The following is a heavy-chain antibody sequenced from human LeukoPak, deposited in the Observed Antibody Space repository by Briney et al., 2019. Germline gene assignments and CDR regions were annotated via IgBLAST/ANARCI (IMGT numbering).Heavy chain of an antibody. V-gene: IGHV3-21*01. CDR1: GFTFSSYS. CDR2: ISSSSSYI. D-gene: IGHD2-2*01. J-gene: IGHJ4*02. CDR3: AAYCSSTSCYPLDY. Sequence: GGSLRLSCAASGFTFSSYSMNWVRQAPGKGLEWVSSISSSSSYIYYADSVKGRFTTSRDNAKNSLYLQMNSLRAEDTAVYYCAAYCSSTSCYPLDYWGQGTLVTVSS.